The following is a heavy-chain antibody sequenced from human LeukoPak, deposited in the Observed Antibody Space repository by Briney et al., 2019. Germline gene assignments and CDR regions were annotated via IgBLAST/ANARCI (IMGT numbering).Heavy chain of an antibody. V-gene: IGHV4-34*01. CDR1: GGSFSGYY. CDR3: ASFGGYSGYEGS. Sequence: PSETLSLTCAVYGGSFSGYYWSWIRQPPGKGLGWIGEINHSGSTNYNPSLKSRVTISVDTSKNQFSLKLSSVTAADTAVYYCASFGGYSGYEGSWGQGTLVTVSS. D-gene: IGHD5-12*01. J-gene: IGHJ4*02. CDR2: INHSGST.